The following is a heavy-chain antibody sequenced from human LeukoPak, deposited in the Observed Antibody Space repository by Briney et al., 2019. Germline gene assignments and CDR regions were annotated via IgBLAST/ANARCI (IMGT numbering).Heavy chain of an antibody. D-gene: IGHD5-18*01. J-gene: IGHJ4*02. CDR2: IKQEGCEK. V-gene: IGHV3-7*01. Sequence: GGSLRLFCAACGFTFSSYWMSWVRQAPGKGREWVANIKQEGCEKYYVDSVKGRFTISRDNAKNSLYLQMNSLRAEDTAVYYCARQAGGYSYGDFDYWGQGTLVTVSS. CDR1: GFTFSSYW. CDR3: ARQAGGYSYGDFDY.